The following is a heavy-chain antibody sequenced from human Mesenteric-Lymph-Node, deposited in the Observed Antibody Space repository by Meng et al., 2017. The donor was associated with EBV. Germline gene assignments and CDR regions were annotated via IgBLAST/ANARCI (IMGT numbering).Heavy chain of an antibody. Sequence: VQLQQWGAGWLKPSETLSLTCAVYGGSLSNYYWSWIRQPPGKGLEWIGEINYRGNTNYNPSLKSRVTVSVDTSKNQVSLKLNSVTAADTAIYYCAGAGYWRFDAWGRGTLVTVSS. D-gene: IGHD6-13*01. V-gene: IGHV4-34*01. CDR2: INYRGNT. CDR1: GGSLSNYY. J-gene: IGHJ5*02. CDR3: AGAGYWRFDA.